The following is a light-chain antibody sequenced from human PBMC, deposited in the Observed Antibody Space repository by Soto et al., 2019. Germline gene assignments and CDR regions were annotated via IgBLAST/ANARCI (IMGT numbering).Light chain of an antibody. CDR1: QSIDRY. Sequence: EIVLTQSPTTLSLSPGERATLSCRASQSIDRYLAWYQQKPGQAPRLLIYEASNRATGIPDRFSGSGSGTDFTLTISRLEPEDFAVYYCQQYGSSPLTFGRGTKVDIK. CDR2: EAS. CDR3: QQYGSSPLT. J-gene: IGKJ4*01. V-gene: IGKV3-11*01.